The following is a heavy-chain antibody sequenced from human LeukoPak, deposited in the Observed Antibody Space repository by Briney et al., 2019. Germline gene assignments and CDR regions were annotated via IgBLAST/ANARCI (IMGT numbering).Heavy chain of an antibody. J-gene: IGHJ4*02. D-gene: IGHD2-15*01. CDR1: GYTFTSYG. Sequence: ASVKVSCKASGYTFTSYGISWVRQAPGQGLEWMGWISAYNGNTNYAQKLQGRVTMTTDTSTSTAYMELRSLRSDDTAVYYCARDLQVAGLAGVGYWGQGTLVTVSS. V-gene: IGHV1-18*01. CDR2: ISAYNGNT. CDR3: ARDLQVAGLAGVGY.